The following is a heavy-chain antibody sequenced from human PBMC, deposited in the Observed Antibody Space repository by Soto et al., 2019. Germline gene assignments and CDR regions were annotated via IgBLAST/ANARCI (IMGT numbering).Heavy chain of an antibody. CDR1: GGSISSYY. V-gene: IGHV4-59*01. CDR3: ARSDGRY. CDR2: IYYSGST. J-gene: IGHJ4*02. Sequence: QVQLQESGPGLVKPSETLCLSCAVCGGSISSYYWSWIRQPPGKGLEWIGYIYYSGSTNYNPSLKSRVTISVDTSKNQFSLKLSSVTAADTAVYYCARSDGRYWGQGTLVTVSS.